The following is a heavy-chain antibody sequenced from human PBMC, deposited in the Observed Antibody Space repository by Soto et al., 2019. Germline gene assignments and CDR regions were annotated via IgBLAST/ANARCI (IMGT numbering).Heavy chain of an antibody. Sequence: GASVKVSCKASGYTFTAYSMHRVRQAPGQGLEWVGWFNPNSGDTIYAQKFQGRVTLTRDTSIGTAYMELYSLTSDDTAVYYCAREASAVISLDYWGQGTLVTVSS. V-gene: IGHV1-2*02. D-gene: IGHD6-19*01. CDR2: FNPNSGDT. CDR3: AREASAVISLDY. CDR1: GYTFTAYS. J-gene: IGHJ4*02.